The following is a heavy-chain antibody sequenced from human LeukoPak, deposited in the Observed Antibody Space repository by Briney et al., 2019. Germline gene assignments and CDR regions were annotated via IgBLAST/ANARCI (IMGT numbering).Heavy chain of an antibody. CDR3: ARGWARGYDFWSDNWFDP. Sequence: SETLSLTCTVSGGSISSGSYYWSWIRQPPGKGLEWIGRIYTSGSTNYNPSLKSRVTISVDTSKKQFSLKLSSVTAADTAVYYCARGWARGYDFWSDNWFDPWGQGTLVTVSS. CDR1: GGSISSGSYY. D-gene: IGHD3-3*01. J-gene: IGHJ5*02. CDR2: IYTSGST. V-gene: IGHV4-61*02.